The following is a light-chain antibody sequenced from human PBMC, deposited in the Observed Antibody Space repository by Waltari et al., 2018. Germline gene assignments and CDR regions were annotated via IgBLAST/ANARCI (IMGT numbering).Light chain of an antibody. J-gene: IGKJ5*01. CDR2: AVS. V-gene: IGKV1-12*01. CDR3: QQGDGFHPIT. CDR1: QDISSW. Sequence: DIQMTQSPSSVSASVGDRVTITCRESQDISSWLAWYQQKPGQAPRLLIYAVSMLHSGVPSRFSGSGSGTDFTLTITSLQPEDFAIYYCQQGDGFHPITFGQGTRLE.